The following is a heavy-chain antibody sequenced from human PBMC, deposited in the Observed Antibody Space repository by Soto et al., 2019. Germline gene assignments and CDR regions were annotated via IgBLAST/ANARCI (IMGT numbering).Heavy chain of an antibody. CDR2: NSWDRNSI. J-gene: IGHJ4*02. V-gene: IGHV3-9*01. CDR3: VKHNGHLWVRWDNFDS. Sequence: GGSPKLSFSAPGFYFSDYALNWVRQVPRKGPEWGAGNSWDRNSIGDVGSGKGRFTISQDNTKSSLYLQMDSLRTEDTALYYCVKHNGHLWVRWDNFDSWGQGTLVTVSS. D-gene: IGHD3-10*01. CDR1: GFYFSDYA.